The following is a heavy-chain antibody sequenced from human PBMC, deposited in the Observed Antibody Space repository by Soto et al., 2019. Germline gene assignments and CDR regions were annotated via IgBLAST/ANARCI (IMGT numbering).Heavy chain of an antibody. Sequence: SQTLSLTCAISGDSVSSNSAAWNWIRQSPSRGLEWLGRTYYRSKWYNDYAVSVKSRITINPDTSKNQFSLQLNSVTPEDTAVYYCARARIAAAGHYYYYYMDVWGKGTTVTVSS. J-gene: IGHJ6*03. CDR1: GDSVSSNSAA. D-gene: IGHD6-13*01. V-gene: IGHV6-1*01. CDR3: ARARIAAAGHYYYYYMDV. CDR2: TYYRSKWYN.